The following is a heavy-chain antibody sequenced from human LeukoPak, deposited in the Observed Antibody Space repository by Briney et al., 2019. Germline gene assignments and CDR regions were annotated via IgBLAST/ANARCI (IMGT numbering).Heavy chain of an antibody. J-gene: IGHJ4*02. CDR1: GFTFSSYA. V-gene: IGHV3-30-3*01. CDR2: ISSDGNNK. Sequence: GGSLRLSCAASGFTFSSYAMHWVRQAPGKGLEWVAVISSDGNNKYYADSVKGRFTISRDNSKNTLYLLMNSLRTEATAVYSCPRDLGGTYGTFASWGQEPLVTVS. CDR3: PRDLGGTYGTFAS. D-gene: IGHD1-26*01.